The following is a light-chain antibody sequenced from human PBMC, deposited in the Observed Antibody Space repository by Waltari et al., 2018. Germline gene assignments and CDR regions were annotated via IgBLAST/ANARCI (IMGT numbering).Light chain of an antibody. J-gene: IGLJ2*01. CDR1: SSDVGGYKY. V-gene: IGLV2-14*01. Sequence: QSALTQPASVSGSPGPSITISCPGTSSDVGGYKYVSWYQQHPGKAPKLMIYEVSNRPSGVSNRFSGSKSGNTASLTISGLQAEDEADYYCSSYTSSSTVVFGGGTKLTVL. CDR2: EVS. CDR3: SSYTSSSTVV.